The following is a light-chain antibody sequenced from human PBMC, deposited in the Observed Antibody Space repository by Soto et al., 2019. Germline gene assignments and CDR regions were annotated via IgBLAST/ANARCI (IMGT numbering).Light chain of an antibody. J-gene: IGKJ5*01. V-gene: IGKV3-11*01. Sequence: VLTQSPVTLSLSPGERATLSCRASQSVYNYLAWYQQKPGQAPRVLIYDVSKRATGIPARFSGSGSGTDFTLTISSPEPEDFAVYFCQQRGNWPITFGQGTRLE. CDR1: QSVYNY. CDR3: QQRGNWPIT. CDR2: DVS.